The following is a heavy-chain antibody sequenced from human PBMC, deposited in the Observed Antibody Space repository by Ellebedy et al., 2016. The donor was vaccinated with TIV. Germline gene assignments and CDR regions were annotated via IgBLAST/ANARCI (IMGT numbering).Heavy chain of an antibody. V-gene: IGHV1-2*02. CDR1: GYTFTGYY. CDR3: APWGPTMRTYYYYGMDV. CDR2: INPSSGVT. Sequence: AASVKVSCKASGYTFTGYYMHWVRQAPGQGLEWMGWINPSSGVTNYAQNFQGRVTMTRDTSISTAYMELSSLTSDDTAGYYCAPWGPTMRTYYYYGMDVWGQGTTVSVSS. J-gene: IGHJ6*02. D-gene: IGHD3-16*01.